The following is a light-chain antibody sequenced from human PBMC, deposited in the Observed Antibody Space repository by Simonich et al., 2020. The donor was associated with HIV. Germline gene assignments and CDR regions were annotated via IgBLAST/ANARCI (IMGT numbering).Light chain of an antibody. CDR2: WAS. CDR1: QSILYSSNNKNY. J-gene: IGKJ5*01. V-gene: IGKV4-1*01. Sequence: DIVMTQSPDSLAVSLGERATSNCKSSQSILYSSNNKNYLTWYQQKPGQPPKLLIYWASTRESGVPDRFSGSGSGTDFTLTISSLQAEDVAVYYCQQYYSTPITFGQGTRLGIK. CDR3: QQYYSTPIT.